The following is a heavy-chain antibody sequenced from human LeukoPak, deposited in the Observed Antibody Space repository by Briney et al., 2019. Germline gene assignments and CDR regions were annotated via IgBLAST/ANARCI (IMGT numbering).Heavy chain of an antibody. V-gene: IGHV4-34*01. CDR3: ARQGSISAFDI. J-gene: IGHJ4*02. CDR2: IDHSGNT. Sequence: PSETLSLTCAVYIGSFSGYHWSWIRQPPGRGLEWIGEIDHSGNTKYNPSLKSRVTISADTSKNQFSLKLRAPSAADTAVYFCARQGSISAFDIWGRGTLVTVSS. CDR1: IGSFSGYH. D-gene: IGHD2-21*01.